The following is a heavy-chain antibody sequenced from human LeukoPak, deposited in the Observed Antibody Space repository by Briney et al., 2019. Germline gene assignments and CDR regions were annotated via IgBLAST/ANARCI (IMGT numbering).Heavy chain of an antibody. V-gene: IGHV3-30*02. J-gene: IGHJ5*02. CDR3: VKETGGTSLPNGFAP. D-gene: IGHD2-15*01. Sequence: GGSLRLSCAASGFTFRSYGMHWVRQAPGKGLEWVAAIPYDGSSKYYLDSVKGRFTISRDNSKNTMYLQMNSLRAEDTAVYFWVKETGGTSLPNGFAPWGQGPPLTVPS. CDR2: IPYDGSSK. CDR1: GFTFRSYG.